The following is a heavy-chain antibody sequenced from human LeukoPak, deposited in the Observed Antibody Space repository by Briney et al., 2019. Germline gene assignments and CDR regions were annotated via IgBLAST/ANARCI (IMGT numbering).Heavy chain of an antibody. CDR2: IYPSGST. J-gene: IGHJ5*02. CDR3: ARAPHAGHNCFDP. CDR1: GGFISSDY. D-gene: IGHD6-13*01. Sequence: PSETLSLTCTVSGGFISSDYWSWIRQPAGKGLEWIERIYPSGSTNYNPSLKSRVTMSIDTSKNQFSLKLSSVTAADTAVYYCARAPHAGHNCFDPWGQGTLVTVSS. V-gene: IGHV4-4*07.